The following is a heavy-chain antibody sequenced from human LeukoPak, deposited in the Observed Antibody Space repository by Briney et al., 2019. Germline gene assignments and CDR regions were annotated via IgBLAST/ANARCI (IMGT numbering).Heavy chain of an antibody. CDR3: AINKQGKSLDY. CDR2: MNPNSGGT. J-gene: IGHJ4*02. Sequence: ASVKVSCKASGYTFSDYYIHWVRQGPGHGLEWMAWMNPNSGGTSYAQKFQGRVTMTRDTSISTAYMELSRLRFDDTAVFYCAINKQGKSLDYWGQGTLVTVSS. CDR1: GYTFSDYY. V-gene: IGHV1-2*02.